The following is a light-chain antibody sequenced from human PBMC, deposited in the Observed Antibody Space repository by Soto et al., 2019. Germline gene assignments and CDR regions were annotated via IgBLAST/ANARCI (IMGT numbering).Light chain of an antibody. CDR3: SSFTSSITYV. V-gene: IGLV2-14*03. Sequence: QSALTQPASVSGSPGQSITISCTGTRSDVGGYNYVSWYQQHPGKAPKVMIYEVTNRPAGVSSRFSGSKSGNTAYLTISGLQAEDEADYYCSSFTSSITYVFGTGTKLTVL. J-gene: IGLJ1*01. CDR1: RSDVGGYNY. CDR2: EVT.